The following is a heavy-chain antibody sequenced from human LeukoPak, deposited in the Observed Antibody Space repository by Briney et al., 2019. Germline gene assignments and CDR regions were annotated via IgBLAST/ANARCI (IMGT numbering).Heavy chain of an antibody. CDR2: IGSSSGTI. J-gene: IGHJ5*02. Sequence: GGSLRLSCAASGFTFSSHSMNWVRQAPGKGLEWVAYIGSSSGTIIYADSVKGRFTISRDNAKNSLYLQMNSLRDEDTAVYYCARAPRGADNWFDPWGQGTLVTVSS. CDR1: GFTFSSHS. D-gene: IGHD3-10*01. CDR3: ARAPRGADNWFDP. V-gene: IGHV3-48*02.